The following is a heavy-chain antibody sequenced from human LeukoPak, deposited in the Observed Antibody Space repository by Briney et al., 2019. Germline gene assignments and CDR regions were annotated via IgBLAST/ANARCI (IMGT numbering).Heavy chain of an antibody. V-gene: IGHV4-39*01. CDR2: IYYSGST. CDR1: GGSISSSSYY. CDR3: ARHRSMSWHSFYDY. D-gene: IGHD2-15*01. Sequence: PSETLSLTCTVSGGSISSSSYYWGWIRQPPGKGLEWIGSIYYSGSTYYNPSLKSRVTISVDTSKNQFSLKLSSVTAADTAVYYCARHRSMSWHSFYDYWGQGTLVTISS. J-gene: IGHJ4*02.